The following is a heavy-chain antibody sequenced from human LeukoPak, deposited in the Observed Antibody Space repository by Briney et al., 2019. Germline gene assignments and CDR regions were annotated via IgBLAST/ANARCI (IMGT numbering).Heavy chain of an antibody. CDR3: ARGFGPGGAFDI. CDR2: IYYGGST. D-gene: IGHD3-16*01. V-gene: IGHV4-59*01. J-gene: IGHJ3*02. CDR1: GGSISTYY. Sequence: PSETLSLTCTVSGGSISTYYWSWIRQPPGKGLEWIGYIYYGGSTNYNPSLKSRVTISVDTSKNQFSLKLSSVTAADTAVYSCARGFGPGGAFDIWGQGTMVTVSS.